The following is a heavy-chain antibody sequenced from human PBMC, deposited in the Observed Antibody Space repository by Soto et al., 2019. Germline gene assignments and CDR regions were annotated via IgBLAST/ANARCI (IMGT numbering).Heavy chain of an antibody. D-gene: IGHD5-18*01. V-gene: IGHV4-59*01. CDR2: ISYSGSI. J-gene: IGHJ4*02. Sequence: SETLSLTCNVSGGSIRDYFWGWIRQPPGKGLEWIGYISYSGSITYNPSLKSRVTISLDTSKNQFSLGLTSVTAADTALYYCARTLYSYGPRFDYWGQGTLVTVSS. CDR3: ARTLYSYGPRFDY. CDR1: GGSIRDYF.